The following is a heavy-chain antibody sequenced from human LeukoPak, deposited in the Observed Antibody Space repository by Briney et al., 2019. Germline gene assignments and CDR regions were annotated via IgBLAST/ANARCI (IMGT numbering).Heavy chain of an antibody. V-gene: IGHV3-23*01. CDR3: AKAGSGYSYFDH. CDR2: ISGGGGST. J-gene: IGHJ4*02. Sequence: GGSLRLSCAASGFIFSGFAMSWVPRAPGKGLEWVSGISGGGGSTYYADSVKGRFAISRDNSKNRLFLQMNSLRAEDTAVYYCAKAGSGYSYFDHWGQGTLVTVSS. CDR1: GFIFSGFA. D-gene: IGHD3-22*01.